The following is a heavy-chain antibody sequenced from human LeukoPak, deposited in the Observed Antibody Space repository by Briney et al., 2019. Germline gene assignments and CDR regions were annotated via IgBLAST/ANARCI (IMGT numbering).Heavy chain of an antibody. Sequence: PGGSLRLSCAASGFTFSSYAMSWVRQAPGKGLEWVSAISGSGGSTYYADSVKGLFTISRDNSKNTLYLQMNSLRAEDTAVYYCAKVGAPRAYIVVVPAAIDWGQGTLVTVSS. CDR1: GFTFSSYA. CDR3: AKVGAPRAYIVVVPAAID. V-gene: IGHV3-23*01. CDR2: ISGSGGST. D-gene: IGHD2-2*02. J-gene: IGHJ4*02.